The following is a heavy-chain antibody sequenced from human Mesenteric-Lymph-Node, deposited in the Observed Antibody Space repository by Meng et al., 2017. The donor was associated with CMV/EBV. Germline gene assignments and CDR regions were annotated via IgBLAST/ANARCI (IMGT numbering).Heavy chain of an antibody. CDR2: MNPNRGST. Sequence: ASVKVSCKASGYTFTSYDINWVRQATGQGLEWMGWMNPNRGSTGYAQNFQGRVTMTRDTSISTAYMELSSLRSEDTAVYYCARTSSSGSYYNRRPPTRLYYFDYWGQGTLVTVSS. D-gene: IGHD3-10*01. CDR3: ARTSSSGSYYNRRPPTRLYYFDY. CDR1: GYTFTSYD. J-gene: IGHJ4*02. V-gene: IGHV1-8*01.